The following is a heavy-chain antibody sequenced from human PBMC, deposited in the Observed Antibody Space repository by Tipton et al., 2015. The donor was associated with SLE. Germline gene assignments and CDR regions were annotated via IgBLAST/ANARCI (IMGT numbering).Heavy chain of an antibody. CDR2: ISYSGSA. Sequence: TLSLTCTVSDGSVSSHYWSWIRQPPGKRLDWIGFISYSGSADYSPSLKSRVTISMDTSKNQFSLKPTSVTAADTAIYYCVKGVDWFDPWGQGTLVTVSS. V-gene: IGHV4-59*02. CDR1: DGSVSSHY. CDR3: VKGVDWFDP. J-gene: IGHJ5*02.